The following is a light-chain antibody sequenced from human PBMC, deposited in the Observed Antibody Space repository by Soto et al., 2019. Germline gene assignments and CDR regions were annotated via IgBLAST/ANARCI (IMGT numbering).Light chain of an antibody. CDR3: QPYNSYSRT. J-gene: IGKJ1*01. V-gene: IGKV1-5*03. CDR1: QTISSW. Sequence: DIQMTQSPSTLSGSVGDRVTITCRASQTISSWLAWYQKKPGKDPKLLIFKASTLETGVPSRFSGSGSETEFNLTISRLQTDDSATYYCQPYNSYSRTFGQGTKWDIK. CDR2: KAS.